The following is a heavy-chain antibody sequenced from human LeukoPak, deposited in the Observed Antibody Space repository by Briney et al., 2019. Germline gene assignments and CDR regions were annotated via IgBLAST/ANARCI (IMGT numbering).Heavy chain of an antibody. CDR1: GYTFTRYD. CDR3: ARSYYYFWSGIIQFDP. CDR2: MNPNSGNT. Sequence: ASVKVSCKASGYTFTRYDINWVGQAAGQGLEWMGWMNPNSGNTGYAKKFQGRVTMTRNTSISTAYMELSSLRSEGTAVYYCARSYYYFWSGIIQFDPWGQGTLVTVSS. V-gene: IGHV1-8*01. J-gene: IGHJ5*02. D-gene: IGHD3-3*01.